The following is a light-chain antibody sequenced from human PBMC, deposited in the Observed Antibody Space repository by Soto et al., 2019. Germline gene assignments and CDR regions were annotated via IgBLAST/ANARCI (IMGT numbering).Light chain of an antibody. J-gene: IGKJ4*01. V-gene: IGKV4-1*01. CDR2: WAS. CDR3: QQYYSTPLT. Sequence: DIVMTQSPDSLAVSLGERATINCKSSQSVLYTSNNKNYLAWYQQKPGQPPKLLIYWASTRESGVPDRFSGSGSGTYFTLTSSSLQAEDVAVYSCQQYYSTPLTFGGGTKVEIK. CDR1: QSVLYTSNNKNY.